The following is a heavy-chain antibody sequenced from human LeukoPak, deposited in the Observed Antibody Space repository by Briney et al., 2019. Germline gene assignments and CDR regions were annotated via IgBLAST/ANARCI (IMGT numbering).Heavy chain of an antibody. Sequence: GGSLRLSCAASGFTFSNAWMSWVRQAPGKGLEWVGRIKSKTDGGTTDYAAPVEGRFTISRDDSKNTLYLQMNSLKTEDTAVYYCTTDRIAAPPKYYFDYWGQGTLVTVSS. V-gene: IGHV3-15*01. CDR1: GFTFSNAW. CDR2: IKSKTDGGTT. CDR3: TTDRIAAPPKYYFDY. D-gene: IGHD6-13*01. J-gene: IGHJ4*02.